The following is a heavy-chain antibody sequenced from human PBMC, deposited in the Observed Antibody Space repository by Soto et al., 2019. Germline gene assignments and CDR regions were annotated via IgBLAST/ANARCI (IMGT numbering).Heavy chain of an antibody. Sequence: GASVKVSCKASADTFSSSAFSWVRQAPGQGLEWMGGIIPFFHAANYAQRFQGRVTITADESTSTVYMELSSLRSEDTALYYCARDLISNYHYYGMDVWGQGITVTVSS. CDR2: IIPFFHAA. J-gene: IGHJ6*02. V-gene: IGHV1-69*13. CDR1: ADTFSSSA. CDR3: ARDLISNYHYYGMDV.